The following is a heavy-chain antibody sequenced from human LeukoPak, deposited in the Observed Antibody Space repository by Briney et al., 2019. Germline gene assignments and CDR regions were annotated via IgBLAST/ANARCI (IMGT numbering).Heavy chain of an antibody. CDR3: ARDYPYSYYMNV. Sequence: GGSLRLSCAGSGFSFSHYAINWVRQAPGKGLEWVSSITSSSDYIYYADSVKGRFTISRDNAKNLLYLQMNSLRAEDTAVYYCARDYPYSYYMNVWGKGTTVTVSS. D-gene: IGHD4-11*01. CDR2: ITSSSDYI. CDR1: GFSFSHYA. V-gene: IGHV3-21*01. J-gene: IGHJ6*03.